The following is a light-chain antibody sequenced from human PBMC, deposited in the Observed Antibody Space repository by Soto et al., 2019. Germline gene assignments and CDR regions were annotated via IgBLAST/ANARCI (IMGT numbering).Light chain of an antibody. Sequence: DIVLTQSPATLSVSLGDRATLSCRASQSVRNSLAWYQQQPGQAPRLLIYDASNRATGIPARFSGSGSGTDFTLTISSLEPKDFAVYYCQQRSNWPGTFGQGTKVDIK. CDR2: DAS. CDR3: QQRSNWPGT. CDR1: QSVRNS. V-gene: IGKV3-11*01. J-gene: IGKJ1*01.